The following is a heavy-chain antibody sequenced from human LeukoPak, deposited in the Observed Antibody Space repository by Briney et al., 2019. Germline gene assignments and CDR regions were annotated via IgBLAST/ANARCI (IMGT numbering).Heavy chain of an antibody. CDR1: GFTFSSYS. J-gene: IGHJ4*02. Sequence: GGSLRLSCAASGFTFSSYSMNWVRQAPGKGLEWVSSISSSSSYIYYADSVKGRSTISRDNAKNSLYLQMNSLRAEDTAVYYCAKTSTRIPLVDYRGQGTLVTVAS. V-gene: IGHV3-21*01. CDR3: AKTSTRIPLVDY. CDR2: ISSSSSYI.